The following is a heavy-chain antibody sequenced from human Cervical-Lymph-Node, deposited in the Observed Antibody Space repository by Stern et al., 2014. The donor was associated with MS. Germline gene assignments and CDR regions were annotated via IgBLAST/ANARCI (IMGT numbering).Heavy chain of an antibody. CDR1: GYSFSSYW. D-gene: IGHD1-26*01. J-gene: IGHJ3*02. Sequence: VQLVESGAEVKKAGESLKISCKGYGYSFSSYWIGWVRPMPGKGLEWMGIIHPGVSDTDYRPSFQGQVTISADKSISTAYLQWSRLKASDTAMYFCASFSGSHSDAFDMWGQGTMVTVSS. V-gene: IGHV5-51*01. CDR3: ASFSGSHSDAFDM. CDR2: IHPGVSDT.